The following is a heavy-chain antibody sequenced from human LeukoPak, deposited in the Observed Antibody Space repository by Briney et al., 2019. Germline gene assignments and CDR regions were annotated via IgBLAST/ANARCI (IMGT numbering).Heavy chain of an antibody. J-gene: IGHJ4*02. V-gene: IGHV3-48*01. CDR3: AKTPLSIAAAGSIRIFYY. D-gene: IGHD6-13*01. Sequence: GGSLXLSCAASGFTFSIDSMNWVSQAPGKGVEGISYISYYSPIKSYAYSLRGRFTIFSDNSKNTLYLQMTSLRAEDTAVYYCAKTPLSIAAAGSIRIFYYWGQGTLVTVSS. CDR1: GFTFSIDS. CDR2: ISYYSPIK.